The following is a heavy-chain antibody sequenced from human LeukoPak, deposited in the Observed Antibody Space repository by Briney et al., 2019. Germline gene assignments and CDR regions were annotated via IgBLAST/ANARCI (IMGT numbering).Heavy chain of an antibody. Sequence: ASVKVSCKASGYTFTGYYMHWVRQAPGQGLEWMGWINPNSGGTNYAQKFQGRVTMTRDTSISTAYMELSRLRSDDTAVYYCARVNRRGWYGDYGALYYFDYWGQGTLVTVSS. CDR2: INPNSGGT. CDR3: ARVNRRGWYGDYGALYYFDY. V-gene: IGHV1-2*02. CDR1: GYTFTGYY. J-gene: IGHJ4*02. D-gene: IGHD6-19*01.